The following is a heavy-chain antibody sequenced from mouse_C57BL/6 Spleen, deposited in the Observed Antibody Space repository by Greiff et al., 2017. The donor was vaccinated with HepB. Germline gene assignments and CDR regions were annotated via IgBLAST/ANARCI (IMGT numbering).Heavy chain of an antibody. CDR1: GYAFSSSW. D-gene: IGHD3-2*02. V-gene: IGHV1-82*01. CDR3: ARDSSGHYAMDY. J-gene: IGHJ4*01. CDR2: IYPGDGDT. Sequence: GASVKISCKASGYAFSSSWMNWVKQRPGKGLEWIGRIYPGDGDTNYNGKFKGKATLTADKSSSTAYMQLSSLTSEDSAVYFCARDSSGHYAMDYWGQGTSVTVSS.